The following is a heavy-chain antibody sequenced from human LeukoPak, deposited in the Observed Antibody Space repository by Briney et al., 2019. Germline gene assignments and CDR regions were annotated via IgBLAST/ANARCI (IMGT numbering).Heavy chain of an antibody. CDR1: GYDFTSYW. CDR2: IYPGDSDT. D-gene: IGHD2-15*01. V-gene: IGHV5-51*01. J-gene: IGHJ4*02. CDR3: ARYSEILVQTYYFDY. Sequence: GDSLKISCRVSGYDFTSYWIAWVRQMPGKGLEWMGIIYPGDSDTRYSPSFQGQVTISADKSISTAYLQWSSLKASDTAMYYCARYSEILVQTYYFDYWGQGTLVTVSS.